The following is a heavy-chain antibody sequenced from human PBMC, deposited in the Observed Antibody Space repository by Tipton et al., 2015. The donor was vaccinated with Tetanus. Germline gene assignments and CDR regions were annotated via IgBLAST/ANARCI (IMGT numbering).Heavy chain of an antibody. J-gene: IGHJ4*02. CDR2: IKQDGNEK. D-gene: IGHD3-10*01. CDR1: GFDFRSDW. Sequence: SLRLSCAASGFDFRSDWMTWVRQAPGKGLEWVANIKQDGNEKYHVDSVKGRFTISRDNGKNLLYLQMNSLRVEDTAVYYCARDPHTIRTGNHRGFDYWGQGTKVTFSS. CDR3: ARDPHTIRTGNHRGFDY. V-gene: IGHV3-7*03.